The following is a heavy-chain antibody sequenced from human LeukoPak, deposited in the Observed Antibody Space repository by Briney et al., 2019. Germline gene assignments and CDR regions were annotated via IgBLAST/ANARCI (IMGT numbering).Heavy chain of an antibody. CDR1: GESFSGYY. J-gene: IGHJ4*02. Sequence: SETLSLTCAVYGESFSGYYWSWIRQPPGKGLEWIGEINHSGSTNYNPSLKSRVTISVDTSKNQFSLKLSSVTAADTAVYYCARGHSNRVDYWGQGTLVTVSS. V-gene: IGHV4-34*01. D-gene: IGHD4-11*01. CDR3: ARGHSNRVDY. CDR2: INHSGST.